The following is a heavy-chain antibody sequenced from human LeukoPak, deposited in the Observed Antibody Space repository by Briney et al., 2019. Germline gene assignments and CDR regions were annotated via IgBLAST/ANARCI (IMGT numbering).Heavy chain of an antibody. Sequence: SETLSLTCTVSGGSISSYYWSWIRQPPGKGLEWIGYIYYSGSTNYNPSLKSRVTISVDTSKNQFSLKLSSVTAADTAVYYCARQVVVVAATGWFDPWGQGTLVTVSS. CDR1: GGSISSYY. J-gene: IGHJ5*02. CDR3: ARQVVVVAATGWFDP. V-gene: IGHV4-59*08. D-gene: IGHD2-15*01. CDR2: IYYSGST.